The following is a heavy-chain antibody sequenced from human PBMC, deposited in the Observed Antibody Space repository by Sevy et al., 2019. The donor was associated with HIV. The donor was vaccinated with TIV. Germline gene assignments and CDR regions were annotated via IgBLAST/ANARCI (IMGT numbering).Heavy chain of an antibody. V-gene: IGHV3-43*01. CDR2: ISWDGGST. D-gene: IGHD5-12*01. CDR1: GFTFDDYT. CDR3: AKDSGGSYYYYGMDV. J-gene: IGHJ6*02. Sequence: GSLRLSCAASGFTFDDYTMHWVRQAPGKGLEWVSLISWDGGSTYYADSVKGRFTISRDNSKNSLYLQMNSLRTEDTALYYCAKDSGGSYYYYGMDVWGQGTTVTVSS.